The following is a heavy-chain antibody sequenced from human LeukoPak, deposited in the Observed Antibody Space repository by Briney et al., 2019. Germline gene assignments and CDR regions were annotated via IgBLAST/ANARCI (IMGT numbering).Heavy chain of an antibody. Sequence: PSETLSLTCNVSDDSISSGDYYWSWIRQPPGKGPEWIGYIYYNGITYYNPSLKSRVALSVDQPKKQFSLKLSSVIAADTAMYYCAGAVTGYYLSHYYFPYWGRGTLVTVSS. J-gene: IGHJ4*02. CDR1: DDSISSGDYY. CDR2: IYYNGIT. D-gene: IGHD3-9*01. V-gene: IGHV4-30-4*01. CDR3: AGAVTGYYLSHYYFPY.